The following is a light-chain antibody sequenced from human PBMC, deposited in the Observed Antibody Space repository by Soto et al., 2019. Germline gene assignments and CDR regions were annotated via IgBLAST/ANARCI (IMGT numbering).Light chain of an antibody. V-gene: IGKV3-15*01. J-gene: IGKJ4*01. Sequence: EIVMTQSPATLSVSPGERATLSCRASQSVSSNLAWYQQKPGQAPRLLIYGASTRATGIPARFSGSGSGTEFTLTISSLQSKDFAVYYCQQYNNWPLTFGGGTKVAIK. CDR3: QQYNNWPLT. CDR1: QSVSSN. CDR2: GAS.